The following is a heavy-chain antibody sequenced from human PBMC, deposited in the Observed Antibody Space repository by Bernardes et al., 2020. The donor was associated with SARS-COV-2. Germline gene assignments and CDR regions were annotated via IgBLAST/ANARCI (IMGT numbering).Heavy chain of an antibody. V-gene: IGHV4-39*01. CDR3: ARHEPRSAAAVGDYFDY. CDR1: GGSISSNSYS. D-gene: IGHD6-25*01. Sequence: SETLSLTCSVSGGSISSNSYSWGWLLQPPGKGLEWIGTFSNTGITYYNPSLKSRVTISVDTSNNRFSLRVTSVTASDTAKYFCARHEPRSAAAVGDYFDYWGQGTLITVSS. CDR2: FSNTGIT. J-gene: IGHJ4*02.